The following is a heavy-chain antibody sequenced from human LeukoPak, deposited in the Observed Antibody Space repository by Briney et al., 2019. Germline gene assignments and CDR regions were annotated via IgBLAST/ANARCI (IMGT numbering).Heavy chain of an antibody. V-gene: IGHV3-30*03. J-gene: IGHJ6*02. Sequence: GGSLRLSCAASGFTFTIFGLNWVRQAPGKGPEWVAVISYDGSNKYYADSVKGRFTISRDNSKNTLYLQMNSLRAEDTAVYYCAREYYYGSGSYYKARYYYYYYGMDVWGQGTTVTVSS. CDR3: AREYYYGSGSYYKARYYYYYYGMDV. CDR2: ISYDGSNK. CDR1: GFTFTIFG. D-gene: IGHD3-10*01.